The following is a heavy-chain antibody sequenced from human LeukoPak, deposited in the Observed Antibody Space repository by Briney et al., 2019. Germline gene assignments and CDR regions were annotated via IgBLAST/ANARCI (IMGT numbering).Heavy chain of an antibody. CDR3: ARDGFMITFGGAPFDY. CDR1: GFTFSSYA. D-gene: IGHD3-16*01. J-gene: IGHJ4*02. CDR2: ISYDGSNK. Sequence: PGGSLRLSCAASGFTFSSYAMHWVRQAPGKGLEWVAVISYDGSNKYYADPVKGRFTISRDNSKNTLYLQMNSLRAEDTAVYYCARDGFMITFGGAPFDYWGQGTLVTVSS. V-gene: IGHV3-30*04.